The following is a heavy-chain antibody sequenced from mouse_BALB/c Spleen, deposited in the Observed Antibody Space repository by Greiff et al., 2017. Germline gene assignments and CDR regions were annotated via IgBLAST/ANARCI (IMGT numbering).Heavy chain of an antibody. Sequence: VKLMESGPGLVAPSQSLSITCTASGFSLTGYGVNWVRQPPGKGLEWLGMIWGDGSTDYNSALKSRLSISKDNSKSQGFLKMNSLQTDDAAGYYCARGANWDAWFAYWGQGTLVTVSA. CDR2: IWGDGST. V-gene: IGHV2-6-7*01. CDR1: GFSLTGYG. J-gene: IGHJ3*01. D-gene: IGHD4-1*01. CDR3: ARGANWDAWFAY.